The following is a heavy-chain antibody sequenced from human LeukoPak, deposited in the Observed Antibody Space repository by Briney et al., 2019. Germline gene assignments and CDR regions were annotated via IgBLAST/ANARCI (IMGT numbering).Heavy chain of an antibody. CDR1: GGSISSSSYY. J-gene: IGHJ4*02. Sequence: PSETLSLTCTVSGGSISSSSYYWGWIRQPPGKGLEWIGSIYYSGSTNYNPSLKSRVTISVDTSKNQFSLKLSSVTAADTAVYYCARRRSSSKYSYGQSVLSYYFDYWGQGTLVTVSS. CDR3: ARRRSSSKYSYGQSVLSYYFDY. V-gene: IGHV4-39*07. D-gene: IGHD5-18*01. CDR2: IYYSGST.